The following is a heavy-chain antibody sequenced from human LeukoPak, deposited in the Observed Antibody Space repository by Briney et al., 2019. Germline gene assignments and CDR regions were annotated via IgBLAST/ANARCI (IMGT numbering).Heavy chain of an antibody. D-gene: IGHD3-22*01. V-gene: IGHV3-48*03. CDR1: GFSVSSYE. J-gene: IGHJ6*02. Sequence: GGSLRLSCAASGFSVSSYEMNWVRQGPGKGLEWVSYISSTARTIYYADSVKGRFTISRDNSKNTLYMQMKSLRAEDTAVYYCAKPLGGYYYYGMDVWGQGTTVTVSS. CDR3: AKPLGGYYYYGMDV. CDR2: ISSTARTI.